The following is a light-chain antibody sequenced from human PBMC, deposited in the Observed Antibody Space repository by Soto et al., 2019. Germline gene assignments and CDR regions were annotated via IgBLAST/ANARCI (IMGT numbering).Light chain of an antibody. CDR3: SSYTSISTRV. V-gene: IGLV2-14*03. Sequence: QSVLTQPASVSGSPGQSITISCTGTSSDVGFYNFVSWYQQHPGKGPKLIIYEVTKRPSGISNRFSGSKSGNTASLTISGLQAEDEADYYCSSYTSISTRVFGTGTKV. CDR1: SSDVGFYNF. J-gene: IGLJ1*01. CDR2: EVT.